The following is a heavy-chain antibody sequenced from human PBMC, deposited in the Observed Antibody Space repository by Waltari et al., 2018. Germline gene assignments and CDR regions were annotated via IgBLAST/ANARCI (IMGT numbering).Heavy chain of an antibody. CDR1: GFPVVSGYY. D-gene: IGHD3-10*01. CDR2: AYHGGSI. J-gene: IGHJ5*01. V-gene: IGHV4-38-2*02. CDR3: ARGTRVNLVRGAEWFDF. Sequence: QVQLQESGPGVLKPSDTLSLTSQVSGFPVVSGYYSGWIRQSPGQGLEWIGGAYHGGSIFYNPSLESRVSISLDRSENQVALEVRSLTAADTAVYYCARGTRVNLVRGAEWFDFWGPGMLDSVSS.